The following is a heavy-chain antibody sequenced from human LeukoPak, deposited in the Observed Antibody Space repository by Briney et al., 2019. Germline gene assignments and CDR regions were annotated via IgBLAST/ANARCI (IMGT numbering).Heavy chain of an antibody. CDR2: ISWNSGSI. D-gene: IGHD3-10*01. CDR3: AKDISMESGSGPYGMDV. V-gene: IGHV3-9*01. Sequence: GGSLRLSCAASGFTFDDYAMHWVRQAPGKGLEWVSGISWNSGSIGYADSVKGRFTISRDNAKNSLYLQMNSLRAEDTALYYCAKDISMESGSGPYGMDVWGQGTTVTVSS. J-gene: IGHJ6*02. CDR1: GFTFDDYA.